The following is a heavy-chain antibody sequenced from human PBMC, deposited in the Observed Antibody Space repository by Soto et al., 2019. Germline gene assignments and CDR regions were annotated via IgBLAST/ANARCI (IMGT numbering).Heavy chain of an antibody. D-gene: IGHD4-17*01. CDR1: GFTFDDYA. Sequence: GGSLRLSCAASGFTFDDYAMHWVRQAPGKGLEWVSGISWNSGSIGYADSVKGRFTISRDNAKNSLYLQMNSLRAEDTALYYCAKEGRGDYDGYFDYWGQGTLVTVSS. V-gene: IGHV3-9*01. CDR2: ISWNSGSI. J-gene: IGHJ4*02. CDR3: AKEGRGDYDGYFDY.